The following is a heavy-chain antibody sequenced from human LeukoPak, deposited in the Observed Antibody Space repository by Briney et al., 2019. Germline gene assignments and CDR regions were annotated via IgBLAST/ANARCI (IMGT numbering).Heavy chain of an antibody. CDR2: IYSGGST. Sequence: GGSLRLSCAASGFTFSSYAMHWVRQAPGKGLEWVSVIYSGGSTYYADSVKGRFTISRDNSKNTLYLQMNSLRAEDTAVYYCARVVLAVAGSYFDYWGQGTLVTVSS. J-gene: IGHJ4*02. D-gene: IGHD6-19*01. CDR1: GFTFSSYA. V-gene: IGHV3-53*01. CDR3: ARVVLAVAGSYFDY.